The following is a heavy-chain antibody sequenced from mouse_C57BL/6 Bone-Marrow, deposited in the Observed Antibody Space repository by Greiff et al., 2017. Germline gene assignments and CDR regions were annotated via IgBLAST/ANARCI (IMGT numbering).Heavy chain of an antibody. D-gene: IGHD2-5*01. Sequence: EVKLMESGAELVRPGASVKLSCTASGFNIKDDYMHWVKQRPEQGLEWIGWIDPENGDTEYASQFQGKATITADTSSNTAYLQLSSLTSEDTAVYYCTTSYSNYGEYWYFDVWGTGTTVTVSS. CDR1: GFNIKDDY. V-gene: IGHV14-4*01. CDR2: IDPENGDT. J-gene: IGHJ1*03. CDR3: TTSYSNYGEYWYFDV.